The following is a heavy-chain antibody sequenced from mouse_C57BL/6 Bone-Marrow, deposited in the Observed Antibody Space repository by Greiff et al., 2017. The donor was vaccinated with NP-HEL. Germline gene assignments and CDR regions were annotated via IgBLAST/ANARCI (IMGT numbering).Heavy chain of an antibody. Sequence: VQRVESGAELARPGASVKLSCKASGYTFTSYGISWVKQRTGQGLEWIGEIYPRSGNTYYNEKFKGKATLTADKSSSTAYMELRSLTSEDSAVYFCAAGWLLAWFAYWGQGTLVTVSA. J-gene: IGHJ3*01. CDR1: GYTFTSYG. CDR2: IYPRSGNT. V-gene: IGHV1-81*01. CDR3: AAGWLLAWFAY. D-gene: IGHD2-3*01.